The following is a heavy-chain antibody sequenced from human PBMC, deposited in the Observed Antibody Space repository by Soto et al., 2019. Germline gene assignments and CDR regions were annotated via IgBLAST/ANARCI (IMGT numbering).Heavy chain of an antibody. D-gene: IGHD6-19*01. V-gene: IGHV5-51*01. CDR1: GYSFTSYW. Sequence: ESLKISCKGSGYSFTSYWIGWVRQMPGKGLEWMGIIYPGDSDTRYSPSFQGQVTISADKSISTAYLQWSSLKASDTAMYYCARHVRGAVAASRGCDAFDIWGQGTMVTVSS. J-gene: IGHJ3*02. CDR3: ARHVRGAVAASRGCDAFDI. CDR2: IYPGDSDT.